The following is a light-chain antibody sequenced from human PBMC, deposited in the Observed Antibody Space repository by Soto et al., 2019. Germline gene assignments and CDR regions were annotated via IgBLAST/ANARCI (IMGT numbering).Light chain of an antibody. CDR2: DVS. J-gene: IGLJ3*02. Sequence: QSALTQPRSVSGSPGQSVTISCTGTSSDVGGYNYVSWYQQHPGKAPKLIIYDVSKWPSGVPDRFSGSKSGYTASLTISGLQAEDEADYYCCSYAGSSPWVFGGGTKLTVL. V-gene: IGLV2-11*01. CDR1: SSDVGGYNY. CDR3: CSYAGSSPWV.